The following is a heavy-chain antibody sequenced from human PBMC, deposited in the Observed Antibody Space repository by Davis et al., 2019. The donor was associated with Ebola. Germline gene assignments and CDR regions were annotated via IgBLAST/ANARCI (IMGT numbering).Heavy chain of an antibody. CDR1: GFTFSSYA. D-gene: IGHD1-1*01. J-gene: IGHJ4*02. CDR2: ISASAGTT. Sequence: GESLKISCAASGFTFSSYAMSWVRQAPGKGLEWVSVISASAGTTFYVDSVKGRFTISRDNSKNTLYLQMNSLRAEDTAIYYCAKDLGTSGIVDSWGQGTLVTVSS. V-gene: IGHV3-23*01. CDR3: AKDLGTSGIVDS.